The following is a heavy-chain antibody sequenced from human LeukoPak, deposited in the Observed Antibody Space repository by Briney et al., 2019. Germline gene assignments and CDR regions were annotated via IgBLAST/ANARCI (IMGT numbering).Heavy chain of an antibody. CDR3: ARSSSSWSYGMDV. V-gene: IGHV5-51*01. J-gene: IGHJ6*02. D-gene: IGHD6-13*01. Sequence: GESLKISCKGSGYSFTSYWIGWVRQMPGKGLELMGIIYPGDSDTRYSPSFQGQVTISADKSISTAYLQWSSLKASDTAMYYCARSSSSWSYGMDVWGQGTTVTVSS. CDR1: GYSFTSYW. CDR2: IYPGDSDT.